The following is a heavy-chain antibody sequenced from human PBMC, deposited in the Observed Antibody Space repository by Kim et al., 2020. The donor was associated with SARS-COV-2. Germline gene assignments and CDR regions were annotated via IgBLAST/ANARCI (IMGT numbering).Heavy chain of an antibody. Sequence: ASVKVSCKASGYTFTGYYMHWVRQAPGQGLEWMGRINPNSGGTNYAQKFQGRVTMTRDTSISTAYMELSRLRSDDTAVYYCARDLAHLSGYDSGRDYWGQGTLVTVSS. V-gene: IGHV1-2*06. J-gene: IGHJ4*02. CDR2: INPNSGGT. CDR3: ARDLAHLSGYDSGRDY. CDR1: GYTFTGYY. D-gene: IGHD5-12*01.